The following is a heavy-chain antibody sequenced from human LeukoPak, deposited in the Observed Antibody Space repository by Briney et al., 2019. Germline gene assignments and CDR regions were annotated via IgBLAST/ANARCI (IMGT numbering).Heavy chain of an antibody. D-gene: IGHD5-12*01. CDR3: AKDISGYSWSYYYYYMDV. V-gene: IGHV3-30*02. J-gene: IGHJ6*03. Sequence: PGGSLRLSCAASGFTFSSYGMHWVRQAPGKGLEWVAFIRYDGSNKYYADSVKGRFTISRDNSKNTLYLQMNSLRAEDTAVYYCAKDISGYSWSYYYYYMDVWGKGTTVTISS. CDR1: GFTFSSYG. CDR2: IRYDGSNK.